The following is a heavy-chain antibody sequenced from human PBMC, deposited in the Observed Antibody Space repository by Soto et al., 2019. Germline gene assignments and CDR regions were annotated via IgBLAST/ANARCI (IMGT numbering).Heavy chain of an antibody. D-gene: IGHD2-15*01. J-gene: IGHJ4*02. Sequence: PGWSLRLSCAASGITFGSYSMSWVRQAPGKGLEWVASITSDSSDIYYEDSVKGRFTISRDNGENSLYLQMTSLGAEDTGVYYCATTYCSGGYCFSSEYWGQGVLVTVSS. CDR3: ATTYCSGGYCFSSEY. CDR2: ITSDSSDI. CDR1: GITFGSYS. V-gene: IGHV3-21*01.